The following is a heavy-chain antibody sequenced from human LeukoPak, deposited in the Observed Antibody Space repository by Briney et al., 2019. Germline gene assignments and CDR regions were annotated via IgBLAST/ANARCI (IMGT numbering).Heavy chain of an antibody. CDR3: AREWRSIAVPAAFDI. Sequence: GGSLRLSCAASGFTFSSCWMSWVRQAPGKGLEWVANIKQDGSEKYYVDSVKGRFTNSRDNAKNSLYLQMNSLRAEDTAVYYCAREWRSIAVPAAFDIWGQGTMVTVSS. CDR2: IKQDGSEK. J-gene: IGHJ3*02. D-gene: IGHD6-6*01. CDR1: GFTFSSCW. V-gene: IGHV3-7*01.